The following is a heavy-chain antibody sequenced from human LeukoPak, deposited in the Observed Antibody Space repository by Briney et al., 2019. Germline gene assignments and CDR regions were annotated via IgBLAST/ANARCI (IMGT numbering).Heavy chain of an antibody. Sequence: GGSLRLSCAASGFTFSSYEMNWVRQAPGKGLEWVSSISSSSSYIYYADSVKGRFTISRDNAKNSLYLQMNSLRAEDTAMYYCTRETPDGYDYWGQGTLVTVSS. CDR1: GFTFSSYE. CDR2: ISSSSSYI. J-gene: IGHJ4*02. CDR3: TRETPDGYDY. D-gene: IGHD5-24*01. V-gene: IGHV3-21*01.